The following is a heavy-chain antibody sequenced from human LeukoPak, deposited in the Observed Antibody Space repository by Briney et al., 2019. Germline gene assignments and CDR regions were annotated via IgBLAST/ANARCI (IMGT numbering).Heavy chain of an antibody. CDR1: GYTFTSYG. CDR3: ARDHSYGLNWFDP. D-gene: IGHD5-18*01. CDR2: ISAYNGNT. J-gene: IGHJ5*02. Sequence: ASVKASCRASGYTFTSYGVSWVRQAPGQGLEWMGWISAYNGNTNYAQKLQGRVTMTTDTSTSTAYMELRSLRSDDTAVYYCARDHSYGLNWFDPWGQGTLVTVSS. V-gene: IGHV1-18*01.